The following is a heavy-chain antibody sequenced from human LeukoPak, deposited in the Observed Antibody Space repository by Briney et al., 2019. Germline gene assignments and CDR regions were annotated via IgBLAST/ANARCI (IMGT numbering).Heavy chain of an antibody. V-gene: IGHV4-39*01. J-gene: IGHJ4*02. D-gene: IGHD2-2*01. CDR3: ARGPTYQPIDY. Sequence: SETLSLTCTVSSGSISTSNYYWGWVRQPPGKGLEWIGNLYYSGSTYYNPSLKSRVTISVDTSKNQFSLKLSSVTAADTAVYYCARGPTYQPIDYWGQGTLVTVSS. CDR2: LYYSGST. CDR1: SGSISTSNYY.